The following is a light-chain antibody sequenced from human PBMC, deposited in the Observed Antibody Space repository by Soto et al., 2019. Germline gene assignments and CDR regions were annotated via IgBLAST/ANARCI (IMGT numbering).Light chain of an antibody. CDR2: GAS. V-gene: IGKV3-15*01. Sequence: EIVMTQSPATLSVSPGERATLSCRASQSVSSNLAWYQQKPGQAPRLLIYGASTRATGIPGRFSGSGSGIEFTLTISSLHSEDFAVYYCQQYNNWPLTFGGGTKVEIK. J-gene: IGKJ4*01. CDR1: QSVSSN. CDR3: QQYNNWPLT.